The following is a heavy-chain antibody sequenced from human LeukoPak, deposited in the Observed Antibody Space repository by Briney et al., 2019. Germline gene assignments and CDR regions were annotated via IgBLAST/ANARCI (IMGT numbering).Heavy chain of an antibody. J-gene: IGHJ5*02. CDR2: MNPNSGNT. V-gene: IGHV1-8*01. Sequence: ASVKVSCKASGYTFTSYDINWVRQATGQGLEWMGWMNPNSGNTGYAQKFQGRVTTTTDTSTSTAYMELRSLRSDDTAVYYCARGGFWSGYHPFDPWGQGTLVTVSS. CDR1: GYTFTSYD. D-gene: IGHD3-3*01. CDR3: ARGGFWSGYHPFDP.